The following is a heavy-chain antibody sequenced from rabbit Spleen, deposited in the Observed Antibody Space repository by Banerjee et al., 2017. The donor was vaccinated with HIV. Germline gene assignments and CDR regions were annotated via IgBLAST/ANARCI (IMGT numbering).Heavy chain of an antibody. CDR3: ARGASSHGDGYAL. J-gene: IGHJ6*01. D-gene: IGHD6-1*01. V-gene: IGHV1S40*01. Sequence: QSLEESGGDLVKPGASLALTCTASGFSFTNRYYICWVRQAPGKGLEWIACIDTNDGDTDYANWPKGRFTISKTSSTTVTLQMTSLTAADTATYFCARGASSHGDGYALWGPGTLVTVS. CDR2: IDTNDGDT. CDR1: GFSFTNRYY.